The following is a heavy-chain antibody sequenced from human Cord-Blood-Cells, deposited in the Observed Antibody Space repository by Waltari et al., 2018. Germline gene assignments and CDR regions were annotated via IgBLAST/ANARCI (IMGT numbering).Heavy chain of an antibody. Sequence: EVQLVGSGGGLIQPGGSLGLSCAASGFTVSRTSMSWVRQAPGKGLEWVSVIYSGGSTYYADSVKGRFTISRDNSKNTLYLQMNSLRAEDTAVYYCARDVSNYEGMDVWGQGTTVTVSS. CDR2: IYSGGST. D-gene: IGHD4-4*01. CDR3: ARDVSNYEGMDV. V-gene: IGHV3-53*01. CDR1: GFTVSRTS. J-gene: IGHJ6*02.